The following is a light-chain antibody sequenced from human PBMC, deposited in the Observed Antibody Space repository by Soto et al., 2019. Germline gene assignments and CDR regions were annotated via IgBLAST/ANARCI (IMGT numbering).Light chain of an antibody. CDR1: QHINNW. CDR2: DAS. Sequence: DIQMTQSPSTLSASVGDRVTITCRASQHINNWVAWYQQRSGEAPRLLIYDASTLESGVPSRFSGSGSGTEFTLTISKLRPDDFETYYCQQYDSFWTFGHGTKVEMK. V-gene: IGKV1-5*01. J-gene: IGKJ1*01. CDR3: QQYDSFWT.